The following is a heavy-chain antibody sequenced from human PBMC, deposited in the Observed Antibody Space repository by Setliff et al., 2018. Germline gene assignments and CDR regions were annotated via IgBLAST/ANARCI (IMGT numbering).Heavy chain of an antibody. CDR2: ISYGGNT. J-gene: IGHJ4*02. CDR1: GGSINSRSYY. D-gene: IGHD6-13*01. Sequence: KTSETLSLTCNVSGGSINSRSYYWGWIRQPPGKGLEWIAMISYGGNTYYNPSLKRRVTISVDTSNDQFSLNLNSVTAADTAVYFCARRADYSRSWSYCFDCWGQGTPVTVSS. V-gene: IGHV4-39*01. CDR3: ARRADYSRSWSYCFDC.